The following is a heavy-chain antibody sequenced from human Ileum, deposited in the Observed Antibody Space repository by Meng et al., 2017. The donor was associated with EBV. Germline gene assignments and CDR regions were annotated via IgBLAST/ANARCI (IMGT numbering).Heavy chain of an antibody. Sequence: WRGVLFTLSEHLSLTCAVNGGSLSGAYWNWIRQPPGKGLGWIGEIIHGGSPSYNPSLKSRVTISIDTSKNQLSLMLSSVTAADTAVYYCARRPTGIDYWGQGTLVTVSS. D-gene: IGHD2-8*02. V-gene: IGHV4-34*12. CDR1: GGSLSGAY. J-gene: IGHJ4*02. CDR3: ARRPTGIDY. CDR2: IIHGGSP.